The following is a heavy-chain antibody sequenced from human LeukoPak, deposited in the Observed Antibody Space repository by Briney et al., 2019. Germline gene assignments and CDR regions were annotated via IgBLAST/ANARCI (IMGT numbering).Heavy chain of an antibody. CDR3: AGGPGWLEES. Sequence: PGGSLRLSCAGSGFIFSSYWMAWVRQAPGKGLEWVANIKQDGSGEFYVDSVKGRFTISRDNAKDSLYLQMNNLRVDDTAVYYCAGGPGWLEESWGQGTLVTVSS. D-gene: IGHD2-15*01. CDR2: IKQDGSGE. CDR1: GFIFSSYW. V-gene: IGHV3-7*01. J-gene: IGHJ5*02.